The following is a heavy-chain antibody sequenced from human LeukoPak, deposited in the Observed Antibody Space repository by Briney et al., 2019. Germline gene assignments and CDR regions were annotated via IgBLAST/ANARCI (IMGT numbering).Heavy chain of an antibody. Sequence: ASVKVSCKASGYTFTNYGISWVRQAPGQGLEYMGWISGYNGNINYAQKLQGRVTMTTDASTSTAYMELRSLRSDDTAVYYCARDLVYSSSCPGYWGQGTLVTVSS. D-gene: IGHD6-13*01. V-gene: IGHV1-18*01. CDR3: ARDLVYSSSCPGY. CDR2: ISGYNGNI. J-gene: IGHJ4*02. CDR1: GYTFTNYG.